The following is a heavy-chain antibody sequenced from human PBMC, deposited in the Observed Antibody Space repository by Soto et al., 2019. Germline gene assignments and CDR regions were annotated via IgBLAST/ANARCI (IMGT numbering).Heavy chain of an antibody. CDR3: ATDDCGIFPY. J-gene: IGHJ4*02. V-gene: IGHV1-2*02. D-gene: IGHD1-26*01. CDR1: GYPFTTYY. Sequence: HVQLVQSGTEVKKPGASVRVSCMVSGYPFTTYYIHWVRQAPGQGLEWMGWIDPRSGGTFYEQKFKSRVTMTRATSISTVSMDLSGLTSADTALYYCATDDCGIFPYWGQGSLVTVSS. CDR2: IDPRSGGT.